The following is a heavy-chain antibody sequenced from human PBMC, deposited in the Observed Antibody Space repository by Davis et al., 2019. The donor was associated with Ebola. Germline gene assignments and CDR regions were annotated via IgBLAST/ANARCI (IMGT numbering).Heavy chain of an antibody. CDR1: GFTFRNYG. D-gene: IGHD3-16*01. V-gene: IGHV3-9*01. J-gene: IGHJ6*02. Sequence: SLKISCAASGFTFRNYGMHWVRQAPGKGLEWVSGISWNSGSIDYADSVKGRFTISRDNAKNSLYLQMNSLRAEDTALYYCAKDLWGSSYYYYGMDVWGQGTTVTVSS. CDR3: AKDLWGSSYYYYGMDV. CDR2: ISWNSGSI.